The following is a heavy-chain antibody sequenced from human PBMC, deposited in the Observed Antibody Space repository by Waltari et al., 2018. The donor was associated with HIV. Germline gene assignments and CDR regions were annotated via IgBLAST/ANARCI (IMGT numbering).Heavy chain of an antibody. D-gene: IGHD2-2*01. V-gene: IGHV1-18*01. CDR2: ISAYNGNT. CDR3: ARDLWYCSSTSCYPTANWFDP. CDR1: GYTFPSYA. Sequence: QVQLVQSGAEVKKPGASVKVSCKASGYTFPSYALIWVRQAPGQGLEWMGWISAYNGNTNYAQKLQGRVTMTTDTSTSTAYMELRSLRSDDTAVYYCARDLWYCSSTSCYPTANWFDPWGQGTLVTVSS. J-gene: IGHJ5*02.